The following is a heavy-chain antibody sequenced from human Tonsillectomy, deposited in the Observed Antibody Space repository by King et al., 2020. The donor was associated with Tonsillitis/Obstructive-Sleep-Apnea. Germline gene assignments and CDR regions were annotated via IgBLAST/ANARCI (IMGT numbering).Heavy chain of an antibody. V-gene: IGHV3-48*02. CDR2: ISTSSSII. Sequence: VQLVESGGGLEQPGGSLRLSCAASGFTFSTYSMNWVRPAPGKGLEWVSYISTSSSIIHYADSVKGRFTISRDNAKNSLYLQMNSLGDEDTAVYYCAREHKYAFVIWGQGTMVTVSS. CDR3: AREHKYAFVI. CDR1: GFTFSTYS. J-gene: IGHJ3*02.